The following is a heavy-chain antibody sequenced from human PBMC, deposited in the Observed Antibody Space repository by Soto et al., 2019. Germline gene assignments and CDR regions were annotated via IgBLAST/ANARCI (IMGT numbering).Heavy chain of an antibody. CDR3: WGSPKHYREENS. J-gene: IGHJ4*02. CDR1: GVSISGFY. CDR2: IHPSGST. V-gene: IGHV4-34*01. D-gene: IGHD4-4*01. Sequence: SETLSLTCAVSGVSISGFYWSWIRQPPGKGLEWIGEIHPSGSTYYNPSLTSRVTMSLDTSKNQFSLRLSSVTAADTAMYYCWGSPKHYREENSWGQGTLVTVSS.